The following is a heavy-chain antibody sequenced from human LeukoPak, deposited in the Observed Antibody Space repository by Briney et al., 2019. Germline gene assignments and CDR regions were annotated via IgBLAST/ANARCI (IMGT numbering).Heavy chain of an antibody. V-gene: IGHV3-21*01. J-gene: IGHJ4*02. CDR2: ISSSSSYI. D-gene: IGHD1-1*01. CDR1: GFTFSSYR. CDR3: AKAETMTQRGYFDY. Sequence: GGSLRLSCAASGFTFSSYRMNGVRRARGKGVVWVTSISSSSSYIYYAHSERGLFNIHRQSDENSVYLQMNSVSAEDTAVYHCAKAETMTQRGYFDYWGQGTLVTVSS.